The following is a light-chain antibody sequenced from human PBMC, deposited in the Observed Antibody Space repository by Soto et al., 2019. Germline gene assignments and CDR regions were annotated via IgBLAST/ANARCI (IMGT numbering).Light chain of an antibody. Sequence: EIVLTQSPGTLSLSPGERATLSCRASQSVSSSYLAWYQQKPGQAHRLLIYGASSRATGIPDRFSGSGSGTDFTLTISRLEPEDFAVYYCQQYGSSPSTFGPGTKVDIK. V-gene: IGKV3-20*01. CDR1: QSVSSSY. J-gene: IGKJ3*01. CDR2: GAS. CDR3: QQYGSSPST.